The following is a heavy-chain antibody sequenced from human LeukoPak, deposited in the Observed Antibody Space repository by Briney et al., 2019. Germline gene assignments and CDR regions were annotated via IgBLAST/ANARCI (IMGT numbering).Heavy chain of an antibody. V-gene: IGHV4-34*01. CDR3: ASGRGGRSNVVVPAAPVDY. J-gene: IGHJ4*02. Sequence: SETLSLTCAVYGGSFSGYYWSWIRQPPGEGLEWIGEINHSGSTNYNPSLKSRVTISVDTSKNQFSLKLSSVTAADTAVYYCASGRGGRSNVVVPAAPVDYWGQGTLVTVSS. D-gene: IGHD2-2*01. CDR1: GGSFSGYY. CDR2: INHSGST.